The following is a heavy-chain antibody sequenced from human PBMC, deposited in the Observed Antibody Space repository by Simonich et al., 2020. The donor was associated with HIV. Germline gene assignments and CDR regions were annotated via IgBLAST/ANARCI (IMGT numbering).Heavy chain of an antibody. D-gene: IGHD3-10*01. V-gene: IGHV4-39*07. Sequence: QLQLQESGPGLVKPSETLSLTCTVSGGSISSSSYYWGWIRQPPGKGLEWIGSIYYSGGTYYYPSLKSRVTISVDTSKNQFSLKLSSVTAADTALYYCAHGSGSYPVATGWIWGQGILVTVSS. CDR3: AHGSGSYPVATGWI. CDR1: GGSISSSSYY. CDR2: IYYSGGT. J-gene: IGHJ4*02.